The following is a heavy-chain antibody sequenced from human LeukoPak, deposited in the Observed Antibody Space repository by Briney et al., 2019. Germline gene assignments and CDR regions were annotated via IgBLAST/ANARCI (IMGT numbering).Heavy chain of an antibody. D-gene: IGHD2-2*01. CDR2: INHSGST. J-gene: IGHJ6*02. CDR1: GGSFSGYY. Sequence: SETLSLTCAVYGGSFSGYYWSWIRQPPGKGLEWIGEINHSGSTNYNPSLKSRVTISVDTSKNQFSLKLSSVTAADTAVYYCARAVVVYYYYGMDVWGQGTTVTVSS. CDR3: ARAVVVYYYYGMDV. V-gene: IGHV4-34*01.